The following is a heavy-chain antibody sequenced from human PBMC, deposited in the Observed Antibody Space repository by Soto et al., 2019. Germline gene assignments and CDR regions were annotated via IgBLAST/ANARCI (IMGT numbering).Heavy chain of an antibody. CDR2: IIPIFGTA. V-gene: IGHV1-69*12. CDR3: AREVVTPNAFDI. D-gene: IGHD2-21*02. CDR1: GGTFSSYA. J-gene: IGHJ3*02. Sequence: QVQLVQSGAEVKKPGSSVKVSCKASGGTFSSYAISWVRQAPGQGLEWMGGIIPIFGTANYAQKFQGRVMIXAXASTSTAYMELSSLRSEDTAVYYCAREVVTPNAFDIWGQGTMVTVSS.